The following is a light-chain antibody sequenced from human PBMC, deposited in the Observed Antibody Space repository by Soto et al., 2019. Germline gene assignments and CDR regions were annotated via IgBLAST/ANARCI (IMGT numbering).Light chain of an antibody. J-gene: IGKJ1*01. V-gene: IGKV1-39*01. CDR3: QQTLEAPWT. CDR2: AAT. Sequence: DIQMTSSPPSLSASIGDRVTITCRASQSISNYLNWYQQKPRKAPRLLIYAATSLQSGVPSRFSGSGSGTDFTLTISNLQTEDFATYFCQQTLEAPWTFGLGTKV. CDR1: QSISNY.